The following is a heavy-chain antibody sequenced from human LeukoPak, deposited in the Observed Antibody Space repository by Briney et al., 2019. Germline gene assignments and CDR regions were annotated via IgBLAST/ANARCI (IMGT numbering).Heavy chain of an antibody. V-gene: IGHV3-33*01. CDR1: GFTFGSYG. CDR2: IWYHGNGV. D-gene: IGHD3-3*01. Sequence: GMSLRLSCSASGFTFGSYGMHWVRQAPGKGLEWVALIWYHGNGVDYADSVKGRYTISRDNSKNTLYLQMNSVRAEDTAVYFCARDFWNEPSKYFDYWGQGTLVTVSS. CDR3: ARDFWNEPSKYFDY. J-gene: IGHJ4*02.